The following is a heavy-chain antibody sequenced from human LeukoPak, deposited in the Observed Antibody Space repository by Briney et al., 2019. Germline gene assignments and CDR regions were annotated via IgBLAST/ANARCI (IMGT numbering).Heavy chain of an antibody. Sequence: ASVKVSCKASGYTFTGHYMHWVRQAPGQGLEWMGWVNPNTGDTNYAQMFQGRVTMTRGTSISTAYMELNRLTADDTAMYYCARSRWNDHFDYWGQGTLVTVSS. D-gene: IGHD4-23*01. CDR2: VNPNTGDT. V-gene: IGHV1-2*02. J-gene: IGHJ4*02. CDR3: ARSRWNDHFDY. CDR1: GYTFTGHY.